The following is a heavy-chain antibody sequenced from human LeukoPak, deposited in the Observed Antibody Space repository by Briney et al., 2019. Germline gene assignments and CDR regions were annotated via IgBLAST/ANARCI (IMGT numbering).Heavy chain of an antibody. CDR1: GLTFSNYS. CDR3: ASRFY. Sequence: GGSLRLSCTASGLTFSNYSMNWVRQAPGKGLEWLSYIKRNSNTIYYADSVKGRFFISRDNAEKSLFLQMNSLRVEDTGVYFCASRFYWGQGALVTVSS. V-gene: IGHV3-48*04. CDR2: IKRNSNTI. J-gene: IGHJ4*02.